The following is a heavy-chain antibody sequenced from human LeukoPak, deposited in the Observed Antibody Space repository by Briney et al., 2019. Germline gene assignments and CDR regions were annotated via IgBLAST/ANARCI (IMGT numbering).Heavy chain of an antibody. CDR1: GFTFSSYG. J-gene: IGHJ4*02. CDR2: ISYDGSNK. Sequence: GGSLRLSCAASGFTFSSYGMHLVRQAPGKGLEWVAVISYDGSNKYYADSVKGRFTISRDNSKNTLYLQMNSLRAEDTAVYYCAKAYHPSGYDLGDWGQGTLVTVSS. D-gene: IGHD5-12*01. CDR3: AKAYHPSGYDLGD. V-gene: IGHV3-30*18.